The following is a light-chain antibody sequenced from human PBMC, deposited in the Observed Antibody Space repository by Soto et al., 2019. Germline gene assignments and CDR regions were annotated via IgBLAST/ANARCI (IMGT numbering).Light chain of an antibody. CDR2: GAS. CDR1: QGISKW. V-gene: IGKV1-5*01. J-gene: IGKJ1*01. CDR3: QQYNSYDMWS. Sequence: DIQMTQSPSTLSASVGDRVTITCRASQGISKWLAWYKQKPGKAPKLLIYGASSLENGGPSRFSGSGSGTEFTLAIRSLQPNDFATYFCQQYNSYDMWSFGQGTKV.